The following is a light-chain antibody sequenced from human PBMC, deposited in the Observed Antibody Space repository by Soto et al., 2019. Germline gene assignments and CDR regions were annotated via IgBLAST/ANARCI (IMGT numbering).Light chain of an antibody. CDR2: KDT. V-gene: IGLV3-25*02. CDR1: ELPKEY. CDR3: QVWDSSSDHYV. J-gene: IGLJ1*01. Sequence: SYELTQPPSVSVSPGQTARITCSGDELPKEYAYWYQQKPGQAPLLVIYKDTERPSGIPERFSGSNSGNTATLTISRVEAGDEADYYCQVWDSSSDHYVFGTGTKVTVL.